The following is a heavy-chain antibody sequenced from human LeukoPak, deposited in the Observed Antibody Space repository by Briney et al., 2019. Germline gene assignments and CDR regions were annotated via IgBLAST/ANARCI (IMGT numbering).Heavy chain of an antibody. CDR1: GGSISSSSYY. V-gene: IGHV4-39*01. CDR2: IYYSGST. CDR3: ARHKEPDAFDI. Sequence: SETLSFTCTVSGGSISSSSYYWGWIRQPPGKGLEWIGSIYYSGSTYYNPSLKSRVTISVDTSKNQFSLKLSSVTAADTAVYYCARHKEPDAFDIWGQGTMVTVSS. J-gene: IGHJ3*02.